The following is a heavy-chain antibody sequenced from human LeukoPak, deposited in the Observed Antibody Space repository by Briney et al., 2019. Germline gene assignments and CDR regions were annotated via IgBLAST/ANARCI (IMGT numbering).Heavy chain of an antibody. D-gene: IGHD6-19*01. CDR2: ISGSGVST. CDR1: GFTFSSYA. J-gene: IGHJ6*03. Sequence: GGSLRLSCAASGFTFSSYAMSWVRQAPGKGLEWVSAISGSGVSTYYADSVKGRFTISRDNSKNTLYLQMNSLRAEDTAVYYCARTSRSSGWSYLEYYYYYYYMDVWGKGTTVTVSS. V-gene: IGHV3-23*01. CDR3: ARTSRSSGWSYLEYYYYYYYMDV.